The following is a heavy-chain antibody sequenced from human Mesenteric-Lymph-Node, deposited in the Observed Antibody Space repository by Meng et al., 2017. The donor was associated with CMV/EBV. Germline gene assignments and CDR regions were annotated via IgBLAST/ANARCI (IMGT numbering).Heavy chain of an antibody. CDR1: GDSVSSNRVA. D-gene: IGHD5-18*01. CDR2: TYYRSKWFN. Sequence: SQTLSLTCAISGDSVSSNRVAWTWIRQSPSRGLEWLGRTYYRSKWFNDYAVSVKSRITINPDTSKNQFFLQLDSVTPDDTAVYYCAREALETVMVIDYWGQGTLVTVSS. J-gene: IGHJ4*02. CDR3: AREALETVMVIDY. V-gene: IGHV6-1*01.